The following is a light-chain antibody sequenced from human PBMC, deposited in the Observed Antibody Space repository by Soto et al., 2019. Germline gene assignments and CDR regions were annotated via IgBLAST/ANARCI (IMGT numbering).Light chain of an antibody. Sequence: DIQMTQSPSTLSASVGDRVTITCRASQSITSWLAWYQQKPGKAPKLLIYAASSLENGVPSRFSGSGSGTVFTLTISSLQPDDYATYYCQQYNRYWTFGQGTKVEVK. CDR1: QSITSW. J-gene: IGKJ1*01. CDR2: AAS. CDR3: QQYNRYWT. V-gene: IGKV1-5*01.